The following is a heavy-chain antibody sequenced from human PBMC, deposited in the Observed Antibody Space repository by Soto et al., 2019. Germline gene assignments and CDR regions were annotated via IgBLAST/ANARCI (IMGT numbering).Heavy chain of an antibody. D-gene: IGHD3-3*01. V-gene: IGHV3-23*01. CDR2: ISGSGGST. J-gene: IGHJ6*02. CDR1: GFTFSSYS. Sequence: GGSLRLSCAASGFTFSSYSMSWVRQAPGKGLERVSAISGSGGSTYYADSVKGRFTISRDNSKNTLYLQMNSLRAEDTAVYYCAKLPTYYDFWSGIGSALLDVWGQGTTVTVSS. CDR3: AKLPTYYDFWSGIGSALLDV.